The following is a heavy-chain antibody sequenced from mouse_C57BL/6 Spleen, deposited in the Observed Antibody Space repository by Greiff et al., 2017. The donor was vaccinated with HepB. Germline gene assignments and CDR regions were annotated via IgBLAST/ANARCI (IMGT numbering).Heavy chain of an antibody. CDR3: ARHTTVVATVDY. D-gene: IGHD1-1*01. CDR1: GFTFSDYY. Sequence: EVQRVESGGGLVQPGGSLKLSCAASGFTFSDYYMYWVRQTPEKRLEWVAYISNGGGSTYYPDTVKGRFTISRDNAKNTLYLQMSRLKSEDTAMYYCARHTTVVATVDYWGQGTTLTVSS. V-gene: IGHV5-12*01. J-gene: IGHJ2*01. CDR2: ISNGGGST.